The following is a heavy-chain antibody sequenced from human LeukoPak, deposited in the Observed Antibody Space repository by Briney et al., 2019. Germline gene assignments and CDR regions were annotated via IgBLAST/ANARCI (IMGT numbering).Heavy chain of an antibody. CDR1: GFSVSGNY. J-gene: IGHJ4*02. D-gene: IGHD1-26*01. V-gene: IGHV3-53*01. CDR3: ASSSGSWGFDY. Sequence: GGSLRLSCAASGFSVSGNYMSWVRQAPGKGLEWVSVIYSGGSTGYADSVKGRFTISRDNSKNTLYLQMNSLRAEDTAVYYCASSSGSWGFDYWGQGTLVTVSS. CDR2: IYSGGST.